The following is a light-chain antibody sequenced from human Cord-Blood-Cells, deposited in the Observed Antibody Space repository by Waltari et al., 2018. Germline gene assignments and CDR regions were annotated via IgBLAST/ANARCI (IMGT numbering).Light chain of an antibody. CDR3: SSYAGSNNYV. CDR1: SSAAGGYNY. Sequence: QSALTQPPSASGSPGQSVTIPCTGTSSAAGGYNYVSWYQQHPGKAPKLMIYEVSKRPSGVPDRFSGSKSGNTASLTVSGLQAEDEADYYCSSYAGSNNYVFGTGTKVTVL. CDR2: EVS. J-gene: IGLJ1*01. V-gene: IGLV2-8*01.